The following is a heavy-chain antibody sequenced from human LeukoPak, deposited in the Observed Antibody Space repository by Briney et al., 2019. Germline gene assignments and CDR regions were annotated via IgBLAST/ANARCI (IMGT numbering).Heavy chain of an antibody. V-gene: IGHV3-74*01. CDR3: TRGPNSNWSGLDF. D-gene: IGHD6-6*01. CDR1: GFSSSGHW. Sequence: GGSLRLSCTASGFSSSGHWMHWARQLPGKGLVWVSRISPTGSTTSYADSVKGRFTVSRDNAKNTLYLQVNNLRAEDTAVYYCTRGPNSNWSGLDFWGQGTLLTVSS. CDR2: ISPTGSTT. J-gene: IGHJ4*02.